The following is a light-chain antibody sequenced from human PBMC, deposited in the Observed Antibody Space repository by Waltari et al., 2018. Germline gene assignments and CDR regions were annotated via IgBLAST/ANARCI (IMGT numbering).Light chain of an antibody. CDR3: SAWDSDLTAWM. V-gene: IGLV10-54*04. J-gene: IGLJ3*02. CDR2: RNN. CDR1: KNNVANQG. Sequence: QARLTQPPSVSKALRQTATLTCTGSKNNVANQGTAWLQQHNDHPPKVLSFRNNEQPSGISERFSASRSGNTAFLTITGLQAEDEADYYCSAWDSDLTAWMFGGGTKLTVL.